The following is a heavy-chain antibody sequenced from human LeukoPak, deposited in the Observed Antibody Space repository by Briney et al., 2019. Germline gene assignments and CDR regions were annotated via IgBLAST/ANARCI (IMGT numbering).Heavy chain of an antibody. J-gene: IGHJ6*02. CDR1: GYSFTSYW. V-gene: IGHV5-51*01. CDR2: IYPGDSDT. Sequence: GESLKISCKGSGYSFTSYWIGWVRQMPGKGLEWMGIIYPGDSDTRYSPSFQGQVTISADKSISTAYLQWSSLKASDTAMYYCASSPGISAYCSSTSCRYGMDVWGQGTTVTVSS. CDR3: ASSPGISAYCSSTSCRYGMDV. D-gene: IGHD2-2*01.